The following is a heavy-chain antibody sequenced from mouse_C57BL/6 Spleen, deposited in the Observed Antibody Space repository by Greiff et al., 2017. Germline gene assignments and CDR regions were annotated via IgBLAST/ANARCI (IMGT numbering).Heavy chain of an antibody. D-gene: IGHD4-1*01. CDR2: IYPNYGTT. J-gene: IGHJ4*01. CDR1: GYSFTDYN. V-gene: IGHV1-39*01. CDR3: ARLGRRNWDEDAMDY. Sequence: EVQLQQSGPELVKPGASVKISCKASGYSFTDYNMNWVKQSNGKSLEWIGVIYPNYGTTSYNQKFKGKATLTADQSSSTAYMQLNSLTSEDSAVYSGARLGRRNWDEDAMDYWGQGTSVTVSS.